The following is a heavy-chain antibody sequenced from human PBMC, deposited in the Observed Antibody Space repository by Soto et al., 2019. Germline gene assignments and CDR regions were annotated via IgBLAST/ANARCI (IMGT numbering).Heavy chain of an antibody. CDR2: IYYTGTT. V-gene: IGHV4-31*03. CDR1: GGSISSGANY. CDR3: ARDAYNPDSSSRGGYYYYDMDV. D-gene: IGHD6-6*01. Sequence: QVQLQESGPGLVKPSQTLSLTCTVSGGSISSGANYWSWIRQHPGKGLEWIGYIYYTGTTYYSPSLKSRLTISLDTSKNQFSPKLTSVTAADTAVYYCARDAYNPDSSSRGGYYYYDMDVWGQGTTVTVSS. J-gene: IGHJ6*02.